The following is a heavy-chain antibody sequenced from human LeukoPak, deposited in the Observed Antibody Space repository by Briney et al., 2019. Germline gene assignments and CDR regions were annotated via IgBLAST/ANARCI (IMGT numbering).Heavy chain of an antibody. V-gene: IGHV4-59*01. CDR1: GGSISSYY. CDR3: ARDPGVAATSYYFDY. D-gene: IGHD2-15*01. CDR2: IYYSGST. J-gene: IGHJ4*02. Sequence: PSETLSLTCTVSGGSISSYYWSWIRQPPGKGLEWIGYIYYSGSTNYNPSLKSRVTISVDTSKNQFSLKLSSVTAADTAVYYCARDPGVAATSYYFDYWGQGTLVTVSS.